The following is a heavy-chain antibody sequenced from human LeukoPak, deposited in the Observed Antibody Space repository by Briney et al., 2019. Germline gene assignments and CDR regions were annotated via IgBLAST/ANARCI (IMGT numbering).Heavy chain of an antibody. CDR2: IIPIFGTA. Sequence: SVKVSCKASGGTFSSYAISWVRQAPGQGLEWMGGIIPIFGTANYAQKFQGRVTITADKSTCTDYMELSSLRSEDTAVYYCARMPPDLRGVIINNYYYMDVWGKGTTVTVSS. D-gene: IGHD3-10*01. CDR3: ARMPPDLRGVIINNYYYMDV. V-gene: IGHV1-69*06. CDR1: GGTFSSYA. J-gene: IGHJ6*03.